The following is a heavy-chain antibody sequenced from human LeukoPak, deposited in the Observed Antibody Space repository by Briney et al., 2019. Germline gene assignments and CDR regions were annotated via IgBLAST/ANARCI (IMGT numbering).Heavy chain of an antibody. D-gene: IGHD3-22*01. Sequence: GESLKISCKGSGYSFTSYWIGWVRQMPGKGLEWMGIIYPGDSDTRYSPSFQGQVTISADKSISTAYLQWSSLKASDTAMYYCARPETRPHITMIVVVITRQYYYYGMDVWGQGTTVTVSS. CDR3: ARPETRPHITMIVVVITRQYYYYGMDV. CDR2: IYPGDSDT. J-gene: IGHJ6*02. V-gene: IGHV5-51*01. CDR1: GYSFTSYW.